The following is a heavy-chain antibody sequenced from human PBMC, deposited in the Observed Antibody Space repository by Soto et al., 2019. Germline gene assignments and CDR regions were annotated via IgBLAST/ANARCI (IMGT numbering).Heavy chain of an antibody. Sequence: ETLSLTCAFYGGSFSGYYWSWIRQPPGKGLEWIGEINHSGSTNYNPSLKSRVTISVDTSKNQFSLKLSSVTAADTAVYYCARGYCSGGSCSPSGMDVWGQGTTVTVSS. CDR1: GGSFSGYY. V-gene: IGHV4-34*01. CDR2: INHSGST. D-gene: IGHD2-15*01. CDR3: ARGYCSGGSCSPSGMDV. J-gene: IGHJ6*02.